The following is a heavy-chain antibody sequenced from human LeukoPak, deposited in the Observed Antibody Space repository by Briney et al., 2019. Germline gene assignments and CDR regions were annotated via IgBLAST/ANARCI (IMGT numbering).Heavy chain of an antibody. CDR3: ARGGSVITFGGGTLTWFDP. CDR2: INPNSGGR. J-gene: IGHJ5*02. D-gene: IGHD3-16*01. Sequence: GASVKVSCKASGYTFSDYSLHWVRQAPGQGLEWMGSINPNSGGRNYAQKFQGRVTMVRDMSISTAYMELSSLGSDDTAMYYCARGGSVITFGGGTLTWFDPWGQGTLVLVSS. CDR1: GYTFSDYS. V-gene: IGHV1-2*02.